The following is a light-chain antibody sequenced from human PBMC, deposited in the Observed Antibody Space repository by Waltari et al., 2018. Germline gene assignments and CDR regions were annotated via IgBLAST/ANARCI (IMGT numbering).Light chain of an antibody. CDR3: QQYNNYSPYT. V-gene: IGKV1-5*01. CDR2: DAS. Sequence: DIQMTQSPSTLSASVGDRVTITCRSSQSISSWLAWYQQKPGKAPKVLIYDASSLESGVPSRFSGSGSGKEFTLTISSLQPDDFATYYCQQYNNYSPYTFGQGTKLEIK. J-gene: IGKJ2*01. CDR1: QSISSW.